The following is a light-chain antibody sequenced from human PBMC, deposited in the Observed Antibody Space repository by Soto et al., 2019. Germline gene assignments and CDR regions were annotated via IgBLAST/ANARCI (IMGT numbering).Light chain of an antibody. CDR1: QSLLHSNGYKY. Sequence: DIVMTQSPLSLPVTPGESASISCMSCQSLLHSNGYKYLDWYRXKPGQSPQLXIYLGSNRASGVPDRFSGSGSGTNFTLTITSLQPEDFATYYCQQYNSYPLTFGGGTKGDI. J-gene: IGKJ4*01. V-gene: IGKV2-28*01. CDR2: LGS. CDR3: QQYNSYPLT.